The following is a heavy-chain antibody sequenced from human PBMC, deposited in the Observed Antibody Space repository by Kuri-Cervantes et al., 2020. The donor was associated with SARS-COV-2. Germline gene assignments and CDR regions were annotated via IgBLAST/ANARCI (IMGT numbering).Heavy chain of an antibody. J-gene: IGHJ4*02. Sequence: GGSLRLSCAASGFTFSSYSMDWVRQAPGKGLEWVGRTRNKANSYTTEYAASVKGRFTISRDDSENSLFLQVNSLKTEDTAVYYCAREYRTYDYVWGSYRSTGFDYWGQGTLVTVSS. D-gene: IGHD3-16*02. CDR3: AREYRTYDYVWGSYRSTGFDY. CDR1: GFTFSSYS. CDR2: TRNKANSYTT. V-gene: IGHV3-72*01.